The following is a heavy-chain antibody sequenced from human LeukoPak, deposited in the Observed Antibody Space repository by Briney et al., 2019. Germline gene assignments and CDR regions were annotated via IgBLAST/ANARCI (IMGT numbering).Heavy chain of an antibody. CDR3: ARAHLSDAFDI. CDR2: IYYSGST. V-gene: IGHV4-59*01. D-gene: IGHD3-3*02. CDR1: GGSTSSYY. J-gene: IGHJ3*02. Sequence: KTSETLSLTCIVSGGSTSSYYWSWIRQPPGKGLEWIGYIYYSGSTNYNPSLKSRVTISVDTSKNQFSLKLSSVTAADTAVYYCARAHLSDAFDIWGQGTMVTVSS.